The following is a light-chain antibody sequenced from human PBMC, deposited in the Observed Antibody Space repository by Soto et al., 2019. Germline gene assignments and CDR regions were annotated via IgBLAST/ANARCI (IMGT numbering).Light chain of an antibody. Sequence: DIQVTQSPSSVSASVGDRVTITCRASQDVDSWLAWYQQKPGKAPKLLIYAASNLQSGVPSRFTGSGSGTDFTVTISSLQPEDFATYYCQQGSSFPWTVGQGTKVEIK. CDR2: AAS. CDR1: QDVDSW. CDR3: QQGSSFPWT. V-gene: IGKV1-12*01. J-gene: IGKJ1*01.